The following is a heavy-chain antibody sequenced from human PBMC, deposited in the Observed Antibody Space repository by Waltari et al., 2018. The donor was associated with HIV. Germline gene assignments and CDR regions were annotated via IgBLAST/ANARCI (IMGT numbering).Heavy chain of an antibody. CDR2: IIPILGIA. D-gene: IGHD3-10*01. V-gene: IGHV1-69*04. CDR1: GGTFSSYA. J-gene: IGHJ5*02. CDR3: ARPDGKYYYGSGIHEGYNWFDP. Sequence: QVQLVQSGAEVKKPGSSVKVSCKASGGTFSSYAISWVRQAPGQGLEWMGRIIPILGIANYAKKFQGRVTITADKSTSTAYMELSSLRSEDTAVYYCARPDGKYYYGSGIHEGYNWFDPWGQGTLVTVSS.